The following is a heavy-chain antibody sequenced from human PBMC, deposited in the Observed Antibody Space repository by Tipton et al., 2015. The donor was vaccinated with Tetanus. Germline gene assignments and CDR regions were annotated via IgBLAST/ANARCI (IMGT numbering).Heavy chain of an antibody. Sequence: VQLVQSGGGLIQPGGSLRLSCVASGFIVSSHYMSWVRQAPGKGLEWVSVMYSGGDTYYVDSVKGRFSISRHNAKNTLYRQRNRLRGEDPGVCYCVRAGGCSGWLAYWGHG. CDR3: VRAGGCSGWLAY. CDR1: GFIVSSHY. CDR2: MYSGGDT. V-gene: IGHV3-53*04. J-gene: IGHJ4*01. D-gene: IGHD6-19*01.